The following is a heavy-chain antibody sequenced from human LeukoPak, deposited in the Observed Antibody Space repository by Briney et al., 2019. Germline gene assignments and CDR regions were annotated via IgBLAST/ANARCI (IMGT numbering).Heavy chain of an antibody. D-gene: IGHD6-13*01. CDR3: ARGAPSSSWYPRFDY. CDR1: RFTFNSYA. Sequence: GGSLRLSCAASRFTFNSYAMHWVRQAPGKGLEWVALISYDGSNKYYADSVKGRFTISRDNSKNTLYLQMDSLRAEDTAVYYCARGAPSSSWYPRFDYWGQGALVTVSS. CDR2: ISYDGSNK. V-gene: IGHV3-30-3*01. J-gene: IGHJ4*02.